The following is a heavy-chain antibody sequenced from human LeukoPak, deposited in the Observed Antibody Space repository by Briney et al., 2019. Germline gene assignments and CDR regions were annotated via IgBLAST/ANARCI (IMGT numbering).Heavy chain of an antibody. CDR1: GFTFSSYG. Sequence: PGRSLRLSCAASGFTFSSYGMHWVRQAPGKGLEWVAVISYDGSNKYYADSVKGRFTISRDNSKNTLYLQMNSLRAEDTAVYYCAKDYYGSGSQDYWGQGTLVTVSS. CDR3: AKDYYGSGSQDY. J-gene: IGHJ4*02. D-gene: IGHD3-10*01. CDR2: ISYDGSNK. V-gene: IGHV3-30*18.